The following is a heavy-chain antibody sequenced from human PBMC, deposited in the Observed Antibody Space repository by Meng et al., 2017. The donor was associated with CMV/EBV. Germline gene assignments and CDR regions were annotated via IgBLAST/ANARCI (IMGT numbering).Heavy chain of an antibody. J-gene: IGHJ4*02. CDR2: ISYDGSNK. CDR3: ARGDYFDY. CDR1: GFTFSSYA. Sequence: QVQLVECGGGVVQPGRSLRLSCAASGFTFSSYAMNWVRQAPGKGLEWVAVISYDGSNKYYADSVKGRFTISRDNSKNTLYLQMNSLRAEDTAVYYCARGDYFDYWGQGTLVTVSS. V-gene: IGHV3-30-3*01.